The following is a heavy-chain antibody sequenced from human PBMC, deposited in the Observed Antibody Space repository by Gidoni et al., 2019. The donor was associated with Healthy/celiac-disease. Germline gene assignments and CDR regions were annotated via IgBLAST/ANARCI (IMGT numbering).Heavy chain of an antibody. CDR1: GGSICSGSYY. D-gene: IGHD6-13*01. Sequence: QVQLQESGPGLVKPSQTLSLTCTVAGGSICSGSYYWSWIRQPAGKGLEWIGRIYTSGSTNYNPSLKSRVTISVDTSKNQFSLKLSSVTAADTAVYYCASERVAAAGEPLFDYWGQGTLVTVSS. CDR3: ASERVAAAGEPLFDY. CDR2: IYTSGST. V-gene: IGHV4-61*02. J-gene: IGHJ4*02.